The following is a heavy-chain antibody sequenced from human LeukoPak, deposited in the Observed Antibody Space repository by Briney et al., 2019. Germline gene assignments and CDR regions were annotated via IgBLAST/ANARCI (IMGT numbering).Heavy chain of an antibody. D-gene: IGHD3-3*01. CDR2: INHSGST. CDR1: GGSFSGYY. Sequence: PSETLSLTCAVYGGSFSGYYWSWIRQPPGKGLEWIGEINHSGSTNYNPSLKGRVTISVDTSKNQFSLKLSSVTAADSAVYYCACLYDFWSGPYYYWGQGTLVTVSS. CDR3: ACLYDFWSGPYYY. J-gene: IGHJ4*02. V-gene: IGHV4-34*01.